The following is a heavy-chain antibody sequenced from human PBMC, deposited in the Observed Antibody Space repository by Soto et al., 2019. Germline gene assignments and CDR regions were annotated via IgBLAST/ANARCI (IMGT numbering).Heavy chain of an antibody. V-gene: IGHV1-2*04. J-gene: IGHJ6*02. CDR2: INPNSGGT. CDR1: GYTLTGYY. CDR3: ARANSSGRKTSYYYYYGMDV. Sequence: ASVTVSCKASGYTLTGYYMHWVRQAPGQGLEWMGWINPNSGGTNYAQKFQGWVTMTRDTSISTAYMELSRLRSDDTAVYYCARANSSGRKTSYYYYYGMDVWGQGTTVTVSS. D-gene: IGHD6-19*01.